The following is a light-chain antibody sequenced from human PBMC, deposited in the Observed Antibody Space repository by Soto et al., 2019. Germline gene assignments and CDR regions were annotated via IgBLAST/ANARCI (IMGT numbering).Light chain of an antibody. V-gene: IGLV1-40*01. J-gene: IGLJ3*02. CDR2: STN. CDR3: QSFDSSLRDV. Sequence: QAVVTQPPSVSGAPGQRVTISCIGSSSNIGAGYHVHWYQQLPGTAPKLLIYSTNNRPSGVPDRFSGSKSGTSASLAITGLQAEDEADYYCQSFDSSLRDVFGGGTKVTVL. CDR1: SSNIGAGYH.